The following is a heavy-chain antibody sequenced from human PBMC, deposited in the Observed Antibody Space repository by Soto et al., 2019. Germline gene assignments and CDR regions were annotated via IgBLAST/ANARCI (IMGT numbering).Heavy chain of an antibody. Sequence: LLILSVTCTVSDGSIISYSWSCIKQHPGKELQYIGYIYYSGSTNYNPSLKSRVTISDDTSTNQFSLTLSSVTAADTAVYYCARGWWEREGYVMDVWGQGTTVTVSS. CDR2: IYYSGST. D-gene: IGHD1-26*01. CDR3: ARGWWEREGYVMDV. V-gene: IGHV4-59*08. CDR1: DGSIISYS. J-gene: IGHJ6*02.